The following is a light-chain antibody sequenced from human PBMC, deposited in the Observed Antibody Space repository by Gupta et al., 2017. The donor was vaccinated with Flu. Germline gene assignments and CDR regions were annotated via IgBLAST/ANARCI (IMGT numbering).Light chain of an antibody. Sequence: DIQMTQSPSTLSASVGDRVTITCRASHSVSSWLAWYQQKPGKAPKLLIFKASSVESGVPARFSGSGSGTEFTLTISSLQPDDFATYYCQQYNSYSQTFGQGTRVEIK. CDR1: HSVSSW. V-gene: IGKV1-5*03. CDR3: QQYNSYSQT. CDR2: KAS. J-gene: IGKJ1*01.